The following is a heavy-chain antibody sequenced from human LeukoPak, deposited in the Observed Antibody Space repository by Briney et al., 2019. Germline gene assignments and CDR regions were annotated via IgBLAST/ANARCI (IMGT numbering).Heavy chain of an antibody. Sequence: GGSLRLSCAASGFSTRTYSMGWVRQAPGKGLEWVSYIGSTSIYADSVKGRFTISRDNSKNTLYLQMNSLRAEDTAVYYCAKERVVVIKEAVFDYWGQGTLVTVSS. CDR3: AKERVVVIKEAVFDY. J-gene: IGHJ4*02. V-gene: IGHV3-48*01. D-gene: IGHD3-22*01. CDR1: GFSTRTYS. CDR2: IGSTSI.